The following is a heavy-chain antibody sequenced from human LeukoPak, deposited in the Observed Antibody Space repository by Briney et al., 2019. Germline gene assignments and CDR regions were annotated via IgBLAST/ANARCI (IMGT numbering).Heavy chain of an antibody. CDR3: ARRIEGSGFD. CDR2: ILYGGST. D-gene: IGHD3-10*01. Sequence: PSETLSLTCTVSGGSISSGSYYWGWIRQPPGKELEWIGNILYGGSTYYNPSLKSRFTISVDTSKNQFSLKLSSVTAADTAVYYCARRIEGSGFDWGQGTLVTVSS. V-gene: IGHV4-39*01. CDR1: GGSISSGSYY. J-gene: IGHJ4*02.